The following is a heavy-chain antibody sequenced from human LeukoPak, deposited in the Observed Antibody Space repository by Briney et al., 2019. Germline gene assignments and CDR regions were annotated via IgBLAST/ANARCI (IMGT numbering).Heavy chain of an antibody. D-gene: IGHD1-26*01. CDR3: ARSGSTAFDY. Sequence: SETLSLTCTVSGGSISSYYWSWIRQPPGKGLEWIGYIYYSGSTSYNPSLKSRVTISVDTSKNQFSLNLTSVTAADTAVYYCARSGSTAFDYWGQGTLVTVSS. CDR2: IYYSGST. CDR1: GGSISSYY. J-gene: IGHJ4*02. V-gene: IGHV4-59*01.